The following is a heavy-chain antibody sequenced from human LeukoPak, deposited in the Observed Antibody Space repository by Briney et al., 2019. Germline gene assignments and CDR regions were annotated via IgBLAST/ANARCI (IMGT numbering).Heavy chain of an antibody. J-gene: IGHJ3*02. CDR1: GFTFSTYA. CDR2: ISGGIMINT. V-gene: IGHV3-23*01. Sequence: GGSLRLSCAASGFTFSTYAMSWVRQAPGKGLEWVAAISGGIMINTYYTDSVKGRFTISRDNSRNTLYLQMDSLRDDDTAVYYCAKDPVVGAPHVFDIWGQGTMVTVSS. CDR3: AKDPVVGAPHVFDI. D-gene: IGHD3-16*02.